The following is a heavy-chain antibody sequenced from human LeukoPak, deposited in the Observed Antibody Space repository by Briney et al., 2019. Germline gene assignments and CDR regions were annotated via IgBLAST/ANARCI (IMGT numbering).Heavy chain of an antibody. CDR2: IYYSGST. CDR3: ARHGTWYGWFDP. CDR1: GGSISSYY. V-gene: IGHV4-59*08. D-gene: IGHD6-13*01. J-gene: IGHJ5*02. Sequence: SETLSLTCTVSGGSISSYYWSWIRQPPGKGLEWIGYIYYSGSTNYNPSLKSRVTISVDTSKNQFSLRLSSVTAADTAVYYCARHGTWYGWFDPWGQGTLVTVSS.